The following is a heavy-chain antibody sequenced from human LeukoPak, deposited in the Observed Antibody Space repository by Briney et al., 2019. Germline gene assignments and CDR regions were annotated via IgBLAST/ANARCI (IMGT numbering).Heavy chain of an antibody. J-gene: IGHJ4*02. V-gene: IGHV3-30*02. CDR1: GFTFGSYG. CDR3: AKDDGYCSSTSCYPLLDY. Sequence: GGSLRLSCAASGFTFGSYGMHWVRQAPGKGLEWVAFIRYDGSNKYYADSVKGRFTISRDNSKNPLYLQMNSLRAEATAVYYCAKDDGYCSSTSCYPLLDYWRQGTLVTVSS. CDR2: IRYDGSNK. D-gene: IGHD2-2*03.